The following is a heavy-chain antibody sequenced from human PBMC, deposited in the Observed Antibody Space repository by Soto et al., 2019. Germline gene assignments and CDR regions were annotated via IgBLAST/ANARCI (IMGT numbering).Heavy chain of an antibody. CDR1: GGTFSSYT. Sequence: ASVKVSCKASGGTFSSYTISWVRQAPGQGLEWMGRISPYNGNTNYAQKFQGRVTMTADTSTSTAYMELSSLRSDDTAVYYCARRLRSNAFDIWGQGTMVTVSS. J-gene: IGHJ3*02. CDR2: ISPYNGNT. CDR3: ARRLRSNAFDI. D-gene: IGHD4-17*01. V-gene: IGHV1-18*01.